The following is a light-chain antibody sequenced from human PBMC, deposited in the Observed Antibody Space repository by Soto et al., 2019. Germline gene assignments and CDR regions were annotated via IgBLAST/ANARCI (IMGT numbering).Light chain of an antibody. CDR3: QQYNSYSWT. Sequence: DIQMTQSPSTLSASVGDRVTITCRASQSISSWLAWYQQKPGKAPKLLIYDASSFESGVPSSFSGSGSGTEFTLTISSLQPDDFATYYCQQYNSYSWTFGQGTKVEIK. V-gene: IGKV1-5*01. CDR2: DAS. J-gene: IGKJ1*01. CDR1: QSISSW.